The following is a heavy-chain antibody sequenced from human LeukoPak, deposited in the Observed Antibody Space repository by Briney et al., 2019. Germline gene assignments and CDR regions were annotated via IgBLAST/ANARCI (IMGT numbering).Heavy chain of an antibody. CDR3: ARNGGEYYDFWSGYYLYMDV. Sequence: ASVKVSCKASGYTFTSYGISWVRQAPGQGLEWMGWISAYNGNTNYAQKLQGRVTMTTDTSISTAYMELSRLRSDDTAVYYCARNGGEYYDFWSGYYLYMDVWGKGTTVTVSS. CDR1: GYTFTSYG. J-gene: IGHJ6*03. CDR2: ISAYNGNT. D-gene: IGHD3-3*01. V-gene: IGHV1-18*01.